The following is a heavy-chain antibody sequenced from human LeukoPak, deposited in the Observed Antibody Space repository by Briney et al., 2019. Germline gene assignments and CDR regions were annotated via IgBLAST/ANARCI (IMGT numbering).Heavy chain of an antibody. Sequence: GGSLRLSCAASGFTFSNSDMEWVRQAPGKGLEWVSSITPSSTYIYYAESMRGRFTVSRDNAKNSLYLQMNSLTAEDTAVYYCARNLNSPIAVAGSDYWGQGALVTVSS. J-gene: IGHJ4*02. CDR2: ITPSSTYI. V-gene: IGHV3-21*01. D-gene: IGHD6-19*01. CDR1: GFTFSNSD. CDR3: ARNLNSPIAVAGSDY.